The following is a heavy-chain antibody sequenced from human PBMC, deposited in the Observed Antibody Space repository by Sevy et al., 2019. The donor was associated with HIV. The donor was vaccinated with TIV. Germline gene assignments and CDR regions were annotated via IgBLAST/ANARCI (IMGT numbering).Heavy chain of an antibody. CDR2: IYSGDST. V-gene: IGHV3-53*01. Sequence: GGSLRLSCAASGFSVSNSYMSWVRQAPGKGLQWVSVIYSGDSTYYTDSVKGRFTISRDNSKNTLYLQMNSLRAEDTAVYYCARLNVYYYDSSGYYTTGHAFDIWGQGTMVTVSS. CDR1: GFSVSNSY. D-gene: IGHD3-22*01. J-gene: IGHJ3*02. CDR3: ARLNVYYYDSSGYYTTGHAFDI.